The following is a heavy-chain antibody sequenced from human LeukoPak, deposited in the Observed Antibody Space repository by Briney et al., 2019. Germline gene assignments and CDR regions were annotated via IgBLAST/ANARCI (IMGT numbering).Heavy chain of an antibody. CDR1: GGSISSYY. CDR3: ARGRIDGSGSSYFDY. CDR2: IYYSGST. Sequence: SETLSLTCTVSGGSISSYYWSWIRQPPGKGLEWIGYIYYSGSTNYNPSLKSRVTISVDTSKNQFSLKLSSVTAADTAVYYCARGRIDGSGSSYFDYWGQGTLVTVSS. D-gene: IGHD3-10*01. J-gene: IGHJ4*02. V-gene: IGHV4-59*01.